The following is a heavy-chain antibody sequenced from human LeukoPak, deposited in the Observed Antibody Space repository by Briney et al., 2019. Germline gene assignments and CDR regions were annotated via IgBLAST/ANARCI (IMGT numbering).Heavy chain of an antibody. D-gene: IGHD3-16*01. CDR3: AKGTQFGSTHWFDP. CDR2: ISVGHST. J-gene: IGHJ5*02. V-gene: IGHV3-23*01. CDR1: GFTFSNYA. Sequence: GGSLRLSCVASGFTFSNYAMNWVRQTPGKGLDWVSTISVGHSTNYADSVRGRFTISRDNSKNTLYLQMNSLRAEDTAVYYCAKGTQFGSTHWFDPWGQGTLVTVSS.